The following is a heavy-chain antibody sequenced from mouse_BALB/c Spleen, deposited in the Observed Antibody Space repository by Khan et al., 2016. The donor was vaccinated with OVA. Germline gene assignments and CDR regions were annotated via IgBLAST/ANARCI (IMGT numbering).Heavy chain of an antibody. CDR1: GFTFSGFG. CDR2: ISSGSNTI. D-gene: IGHD2-3*01. Sequence: EVQLQASGGGLVQTGGSRKLSCAASGFTFSGFGMHWVRQAPEKGLEWVAYISSGSNTIYYADTVKGRFTISRDNPKNTLFLQMTSLRSEDTAMYYCARTGYYYFDYWGQGTTLTVSS. V-gene: IGHV5-17*02. CDR3: ARTGYYYFDY. J-gene: IGHJ2*01.